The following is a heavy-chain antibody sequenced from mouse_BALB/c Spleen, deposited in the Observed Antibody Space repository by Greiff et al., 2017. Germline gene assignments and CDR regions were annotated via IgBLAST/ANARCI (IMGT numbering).Heavy chain of an antibody. D-gene: IGHD2-1*01. CDR1: GFAFSSYD. J-gene: IGHJ2*01. CDR2: ISSGGGST. Sequence: EVQLVESGGGLVKPGGSLKLSCAASGFAFSSYDMSWVRQTPEKRLEWVAYISSGGGSTYYPDTVKGRFTISRDNAKNTLYLQMSSLKSEDTAMYYCARHPYGNYFDYWGQGTTLTVSS. V-gene: IGHV5-12-1*01. CDR3: ARHPYGNYFDY.